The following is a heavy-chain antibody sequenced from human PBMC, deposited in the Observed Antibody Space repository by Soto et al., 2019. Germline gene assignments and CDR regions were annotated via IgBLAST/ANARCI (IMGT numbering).Heavy chain of an antibody. CDR2: IWYDGSNK. D-gene: IGHD3-22*01. CDR3: ASLGYYDSSGFAGY. CDR1: GFTFSSYG. V-gene: IGHV3-33*01. Sequence: PGGSLRLSCAASGFTFSSYGMHWVRQAPGKGLEWVAVIWYDGSNKYYADSVKGRFTISRDNSKNTLYLQMNSLRAEDTAVYYCASLGYYDSSGFAGYWGQGTLVTVSS. J-gene: IGHJ4*02.